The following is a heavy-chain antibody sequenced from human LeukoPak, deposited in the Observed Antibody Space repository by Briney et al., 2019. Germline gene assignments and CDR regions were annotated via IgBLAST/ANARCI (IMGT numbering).Heavy chain of an antibody. D-gene: IGHD1-26*01. CDR3: ARDRPSILGAPKTFDI. CDR2: ISSSGATI. V-gene: IGHV3-11*04. CDR1: GFTFSDYY. J-gene: IGHJ3*02. Sequence: GGSLRLSCAASGFTFSDYYMSWIRQAPGKGLEWVSYISSSGATIYYADSAKGRFTISRDNPKNSLYLQMNSLTAEDTAVYYCARDRPSILGAPKTFDIWGQGTMVTVSS.